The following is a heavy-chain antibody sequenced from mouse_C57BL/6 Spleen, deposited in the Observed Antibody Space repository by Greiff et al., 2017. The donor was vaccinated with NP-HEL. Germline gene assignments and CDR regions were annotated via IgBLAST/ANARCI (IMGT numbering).Heavy chain of an antibody. CDR1: GYAFSSYW. J-gene: IGHJ4*01. V-gene: IGHV1-80*01. Sequence: QVQLQQSGAALVKPGASVKISCKASGYAFSSYWLNWVKQRPGKGLEWIGQIYPGDGDTTYNGKFKGKATLTADKSSRTAYMQLSSLTSEDSAVYFCARRDSGDAMDYWGQGTSVTVSS. CDR3: ARRDSGDAMDY. CDR2: IYPGDGDT. D-gene: IGHD3-2*02.